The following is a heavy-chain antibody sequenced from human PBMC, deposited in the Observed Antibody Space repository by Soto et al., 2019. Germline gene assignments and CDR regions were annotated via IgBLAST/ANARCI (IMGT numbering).Heavy chain of an antibody. J-gene: IGHJ5*02. CDR1: GFDFSNYA. D-gene: IGHD2-2*01. CDR3: AKSYCSSSHCLFLRDDP. Sequence: PGGSLRLSCAASGFDFSNYAMSWVRQAPGKGLECISLISGTGVPTLYAESVKGRFSVSRDNSNDTLFLKMNNLRVDDTAMYYCAKSYCSSSHCLFLRDDPWGPGTLVTVSS. V-gene: IGHV3-23*01. CDR2: ISGTGVPT.